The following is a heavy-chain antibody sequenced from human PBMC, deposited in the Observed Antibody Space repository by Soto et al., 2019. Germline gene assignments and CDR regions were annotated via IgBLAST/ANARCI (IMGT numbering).Heavy chain of an antibody. Sequence: QVQLVESGGGVVQPGRSLRLSCAASGFTFSSYAMHWVRQAPGKGLEWVAVISYDGSNKYYADSVKGRFTISRDNSKNTLDLQMNSLRAEDTAVYYCAREGSSSWYFTYYGMDVWGQGTTVTVSS. CDR2: ISYDGSNK. J-gene: IGHJ6*02. V-gene: IGHV3-30-3*01. CDR3: AREGSSSWYFTYYGMDV. CDR1: GFTFSSYA. D-gene: IGHD6-13*01.